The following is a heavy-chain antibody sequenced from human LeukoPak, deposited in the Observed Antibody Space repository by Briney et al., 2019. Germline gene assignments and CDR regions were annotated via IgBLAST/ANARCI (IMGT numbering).Heavy chain of an antibody. Sequence: PSETLSLTCTVSGGSISPYYWSWIRQPPGKGLEWIGYIYYTGSTNYNPSLKSRVTISLDTSKNQFSLDLSSVTAAETAVYYCARHYRGFGSFDYWGQGTLVTVSS. CDR2: IYYTGST. J-gene: IGHJ4*02. D-gene: IGHD5-12*01. V-gene: IGHV4-59*08. CDR3: ARHYRGFGSFDY. CDR1: GGSISPYY.